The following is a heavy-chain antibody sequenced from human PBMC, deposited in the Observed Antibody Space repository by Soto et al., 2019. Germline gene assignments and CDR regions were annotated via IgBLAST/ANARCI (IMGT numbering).Heavy chain of an antibody. CDR3: ARGDSTGSPRGWFDP. Sequence: QVQLVQSVTEVKKPGASVQVSCKASGYSFTSYGINWVRQAPGQGLEWMGWISTYNGDTNYAQKFQGRATMTTDTSTTTAYMELRRLTSDDTAVYFCARGDSTGSPRGWFDPWGQGTVVTVSS. J-gene: IGHJ5*02. D-gene: IGHD6-19*01. CDR2: ISTYNGDT. V-gene: IGHV1-18*04. CDR1: GYSFTSYG.